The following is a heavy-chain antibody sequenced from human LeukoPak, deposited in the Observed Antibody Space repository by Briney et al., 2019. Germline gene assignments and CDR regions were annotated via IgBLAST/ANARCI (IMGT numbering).Heavy chain of an antibody. D-gene: IGHD6-13*01. CDR3: AKEGRIAAAGTGTYGTSDY. V-gene: IGHV3-23*01. Sequence: GGSLRLSCAASGFTFSSYAMSWVRQAPGKGLEWVSAISGSGGSTYYADSVKGRFTISRDNSKNTLNLQMNSLRAEDTAVYYCAKEGRIAAAGTGTYGTSDYWGQGTLVTVSS. CDR1: GFTFSSYA. J-gene: IGHJ4*02. CDR2: ISGSGGST.